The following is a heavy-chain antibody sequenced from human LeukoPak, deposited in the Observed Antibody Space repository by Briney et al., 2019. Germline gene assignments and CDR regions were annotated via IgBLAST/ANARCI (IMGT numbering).Heavy chain of an antibody. D-gene: IGHD3-22*01. J-gene: IGHJ4*02. CDR2: ISWNSGSI. CDR1: GFTFDDYA. CDR3: AKASQDYYDSSGYKDY. V-gene: IGHV3-9*01. Sequence: PGGSLRLSCAASGFTFDDYAMHWVRQAPGEGLEWVSGISWNSGSIGYADSVKGRFTISRDNAKNSLYLQMNSLRAEDTALYYCAKASQDYYDSSGYKDYWGQGTLVTVSS.